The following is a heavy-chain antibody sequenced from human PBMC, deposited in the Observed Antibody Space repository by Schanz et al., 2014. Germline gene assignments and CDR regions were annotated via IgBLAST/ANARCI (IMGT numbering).Heavy chain of an antibody. CDR1: GFTFTTYR. Sequence: EVQLVESGGGLVKPGGSLRLSCAASGFTFTTYRMDWVRQAPGKGLEWVSSVTSRNYMYYADSVTGRFTLSRDSAKNLVFLQMNSRRVEDTAVYYCARNYYDSSGYYHGMDVWGQGTTVTVSS. D-gene: IGHD3-22*01. J-gene: IGHJ6*02. CDR3: ARNYYDSSGYYHGMDV. V-gene: IGHV3-21*02. CDR2: VTSRNYM.